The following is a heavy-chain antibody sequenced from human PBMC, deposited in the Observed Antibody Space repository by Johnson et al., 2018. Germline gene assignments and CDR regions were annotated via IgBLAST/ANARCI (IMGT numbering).Heavy chain of an antibody. J-gene: IGHJ3*02. CDR1: GYTFTSYD. V-gene: IGHV1-8*01. CDR3: ATSSGGQWLANDALDI. CDR2: MNPNSGNT. Sequence: QVQLVQSGAALKKPGASVEVSCKASGYTFTSYDIKWVRQATGQGLEWMGWMNPNSGNTVYAQNFQGRATMTRNTSISTAYMEMSSLRSEDTAVYCCATSSGGQWLANDALDIWGQGTRVTVAS. D-gene: IGHD6-19*01.